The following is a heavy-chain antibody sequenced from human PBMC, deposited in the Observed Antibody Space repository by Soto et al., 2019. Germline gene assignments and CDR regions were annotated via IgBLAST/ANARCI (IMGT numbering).Heavy chain of an antibody. CDR3: ARSYYDFWSGYRGQMFDAFDI. CDR1: GFTFSSYA. CDR2: ISGSGGST. D-gene: IGHD3-3*01. Sequence: GGSLRLSCAASGFTFSSYAMSWVRQAPGKGLEWVSAISGSGGSTYYADSVKGRFTISRDNSKNTLYLQMNSLRAEDTAVYYCARSYYDFWSGYRGQMFDAFDIWGQGTMVTVSS. V-gene: IGHV3-23*01. J-gene: IGHJ3*02.